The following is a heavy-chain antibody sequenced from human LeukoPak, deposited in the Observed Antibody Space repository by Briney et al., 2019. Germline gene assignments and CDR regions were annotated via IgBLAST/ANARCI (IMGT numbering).Heavy chain of an antibody. V-gene: IGHV4-34*01. J-gene: IGHJ4*02. D-gene: IGHD3-10*01. CDR3: ARGFGSGSYYNY. CDR2: INHSGST. CDR1: GGSFSGYY. Sequence: SETLSLTCTVYGGSFSGYYWSWIRQPPGKGLEWIGEINHSGSTNYNPSLKSRVTISVDTSKNQFSLKLSSVTAADTAVYYCARGFGSGSYYNYWGQGTLVTVSS.